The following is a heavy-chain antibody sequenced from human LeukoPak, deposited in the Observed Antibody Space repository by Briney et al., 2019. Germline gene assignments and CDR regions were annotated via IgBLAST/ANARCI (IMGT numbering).Heavy chain of an antibody. J-gene: IGHJ6*03. V-gene: IGHV3-30*04. CDR1: GFTFSSYA. Sequence: QSGGSLRLSCAASGFTFSSYAMHWVRQAPGKGLEWVAVISYDGSNKYYADSVKGRFTISRDNSKNTLYLQMNSLRAEDTAVYYCAKDQMVWFGSYYYYMDVWGKGTTVTISS. CDR2: ISYDGSNK. CDR3: AKDQMVWFGSYYYYMDV. D-gene: IGHD3-10*01.